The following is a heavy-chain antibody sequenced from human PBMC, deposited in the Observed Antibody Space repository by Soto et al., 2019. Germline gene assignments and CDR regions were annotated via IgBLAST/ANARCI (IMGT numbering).Heavy chain of an antibody. CDR2: TYYRSKCYN. CDR1: VDSVSSNSAT. D-gene: IGHD2-21*02. J-gene: IGHJ6*04. CDR3: ARAQHDSSDYDYGMDV. V-gene: IGHV6-1*01. Sequence: SQTLSLTCAISVDSVSSNSATWNWIRQSPSRGLEWLGRTYYRSKCYNDYAVSVKSRITINPDTSKNQFSLQLNSVTPEDTAVYYCARAQHDSSDYDYGMDVWGKGTPVTVSS.